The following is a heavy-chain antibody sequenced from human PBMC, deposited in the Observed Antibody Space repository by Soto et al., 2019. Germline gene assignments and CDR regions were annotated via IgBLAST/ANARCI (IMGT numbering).Heavy chain of an antibody. D-gene: IGHD3-22*01. CDR2: ISSDGTKK. CDR1: GFTFTSYG. J-gene: IGHJ5*02. V-gene: IGHV3-30*18. Sequence: QPGGSLRLSCAAPGFTFTSYGMHWVRQAPGKGLEWVAVISSDGTKKSYADSVKGRFTISRDNSKNTLYLQMNSLRVEDTAVFYCAKVVDYYFDSSGFPTQNWFDPWGQGTLVTVSS. CDR3: AKVVDYYFDSSGFPTQNWFDP.